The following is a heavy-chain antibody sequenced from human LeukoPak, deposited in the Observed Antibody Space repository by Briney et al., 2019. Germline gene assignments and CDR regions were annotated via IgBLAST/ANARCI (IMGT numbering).Heavy chain of an antibody. CDR3: ARSSYCGGDCSDWFDP. CDR2: IYTSGST. Sequence: SQTLSLTCTVSGGSISSGSYYWSWIRQPAGKGLEWLGRIYTSGSTNYNPSLKSRVTISVDTSKNQFSLKLSSVTAADTAVYYCARSSYCGGDCSDWFDPWGQGTLVTVSS. J-gene: IGHJ5*02. CDR1: GGSISSGSYY. D-gene: IGHD2-21*02. V-gene: IGHV4-61*02.